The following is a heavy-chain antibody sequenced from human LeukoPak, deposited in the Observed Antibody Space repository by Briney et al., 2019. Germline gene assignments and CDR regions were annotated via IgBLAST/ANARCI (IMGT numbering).Heavy chain of an antibody. J-gene: IGHJ6*02. CDR2: IIPIFGTA. CDR1: GGTFSSYA. V-gene: IGHV1-69*01. Sequence: APVKVSCKASGGTFSSYAISWVRQAPGQGLEWMGGIIPIFGTANYAQKFQGRVTITADESTSTAYMELSSLRSEDTAVYYCASFRPQGYYYGMDVWGQGTTVTVSS. CDR3: ASFRPQGYYYGMDV.